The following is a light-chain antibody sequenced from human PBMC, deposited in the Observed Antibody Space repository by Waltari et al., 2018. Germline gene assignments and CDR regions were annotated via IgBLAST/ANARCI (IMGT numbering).Light chain of an antibody. CDR1: QSVSSNY. V-gene: IGKV3-20*01. Sequence: EIVLTQSPGTLSLSPGERASLSCRTSQSVSSNYLAWYQQRPGQAPRLIIYGASSRAIGIPDRFSGSGSGTDFTLTISRLEPEDFAVYYCQQYGTSPRTFGQGTKVEIK. J-gene: IGKJ1*01. CDR2: GAS. CDR3: QQYGTSPRT.